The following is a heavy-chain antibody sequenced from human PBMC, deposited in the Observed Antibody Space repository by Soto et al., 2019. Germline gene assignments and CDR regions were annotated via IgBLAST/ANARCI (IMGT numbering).Heavy chain of an antibody. CDR2: ISGSGDNT. V-gene: IGHV3-23*01. Sequence: PGGSLRLSCEASKLTYSDDAMTWVRQAPGKGLEWVASISGSGDNTYYADSVKGRFAISRDNSKSTLYLQMNSLRGDDAAIYYCATDPNFYDDSAYFTSRWFDNWGQRTQVTVSS. J-gene: IGHJ4*02. D-gene: IGHD3-22*01. CDR3: ATDPNFYDDSAYFTSRWFDN. CDR1: KLTYSDDA.